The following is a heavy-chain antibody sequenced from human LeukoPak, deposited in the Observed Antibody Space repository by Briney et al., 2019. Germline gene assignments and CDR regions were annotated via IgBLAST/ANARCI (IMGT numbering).Heavy chain of an antibody. CDR2: MNPNSGNT. D-gene: IGHD3-10*01. J-gene: IGHJ4*02. V-gene: IGHV1-8*02. CDR1: GYTFTSYG. CDR3: ASHMVRGVIPY. Sequence: ASVKVSCKAFGYTFTSYGISWVRQAPGQGLEWMGWMNPNSGNTGYAQKFQGRVTMTRNTSISTAYMELSSLRSEDTAVYYCASHMVRGVIPYWGQGTLVTVSS.